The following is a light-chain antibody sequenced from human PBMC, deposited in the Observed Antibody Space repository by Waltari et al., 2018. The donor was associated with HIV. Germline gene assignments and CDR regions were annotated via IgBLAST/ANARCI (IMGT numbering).Light chain of an antibody. Sequence: QSLLTQPPSASGAPGQRVTISCSGSSSKIEINTVNWYQHLPVTAPKLLIYNNDQRPSGVPDRFSGSKSGTSASLAISGLQSEDEADYFCAAWHDRLSVVFGGGTKLTVL. V-gene: IGLV1-44*01. CDR1: SSKIEINT. J-gene: IGLJ3*02. CDR2: NND. CDR3: AAWHDRLSVV.